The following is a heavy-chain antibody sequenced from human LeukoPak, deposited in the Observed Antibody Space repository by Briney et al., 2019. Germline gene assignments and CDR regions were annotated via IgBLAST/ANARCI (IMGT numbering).Heavy chain of an antibody. V-gene: IGHV4-61*02. J-gene: IGHJ4*02. D-gene: IGHD2-15*01. CDR1: GGSISSSSYY. CDR3: ARVFCSGGNCYHFDY. CDR2: IYTSGST. Sequence: SQTLSLTCTVSGGSISSSSYYWSWIRQPAGKGLEWIGRIYTSGSTTYNPSLKSRVTISLATSKNLFSLKLSSVTAADTAVYYCARVFCSGGNCYHFDYWGQGTLVTVSS.